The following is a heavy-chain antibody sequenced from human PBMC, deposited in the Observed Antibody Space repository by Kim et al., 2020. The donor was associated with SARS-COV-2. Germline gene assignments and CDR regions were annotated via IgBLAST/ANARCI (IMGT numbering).Heavy chain of an antibody. CDR2: IYYSGST. Sequence: SETLSLTCTVSGGSISSYYWSWIRQPPGKGLEWIGYIYYSGSTNYNPSLKSRVTISVDTSKNQFSLKLSSVTAADTAVYYCARELWFGYLSAGAFDIWGQGTMVTVSS. CDR1: GGSISSYY. D-gene: IGHD3-10*01. CDR3: ARELWFGYLSAGAFDI. J-gene: IGHJ3*02. V-gene: IGHV4-59*01.